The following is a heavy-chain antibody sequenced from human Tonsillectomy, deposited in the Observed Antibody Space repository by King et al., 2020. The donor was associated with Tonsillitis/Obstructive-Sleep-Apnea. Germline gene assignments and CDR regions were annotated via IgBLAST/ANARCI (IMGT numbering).Heavy chain of an antibody. CDR3: VKVRETYTFQKASFEI. CDR2: ISWNSGNS. V-gene: IGHV3-9*01. J-gene: IGHJ3*02. D-gene: IGHD2/OR15-2a*01. Sequence: VQLVESGGGLVQPGRSLRLSCAASGFIFDDYAMHWVRQVPGKGLEWVSVISWNSGNSGYADSLKGRFTISRDNAKNSLYLQMNSLRAEDTALYYCVKVRETYTFQKASFEIWGQGPMVTVSS. CDR1: GFIFDDYA.